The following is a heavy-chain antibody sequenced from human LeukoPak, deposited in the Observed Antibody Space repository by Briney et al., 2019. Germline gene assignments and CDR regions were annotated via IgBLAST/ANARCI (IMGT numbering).Heavy chain of an antibody. Sequence: ASVKVSCKASGYTFTNYDINWVRQATGQGLEWMGWMNPNSGNTGYAQKFQGRVTMTRNTSISTAYMELSSLRSEDTAVYYCAREGYCSGGSCYGGFDYWGQGTLVTVSS. V-gene: IGHV1-8*01. D-gene: IGHD2-15*01. J-gene: IGHJ4*02. CDR2: MNPNSGNT. CDR1: GYTFTNYD. CDR3: AREGYCSGGSCYGGFDY.